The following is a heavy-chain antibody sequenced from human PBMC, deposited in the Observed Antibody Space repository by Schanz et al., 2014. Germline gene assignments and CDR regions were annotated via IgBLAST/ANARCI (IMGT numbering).Heavy chain of an antibody. CDR2: ISAYSGNS. Sequence: QVQLVQSGAEVKKPGASVKVSCKASGYTLTGFGVSWVRQAPGQGREWMGWISAYSGNSKYAQKLQGRVTMTTDTSTNKAYMELRSLTSDVTAVYYCARFNSGSHSPPYYYYGMDVWGQGTTVTVSS. CDR1: GYTLTGFG. CDR3: ARFNSGSHSPPYYYYGMDV. D-gene: IGHD1-26*01. V-gene: IGHV1-18*01. J-gene: IGHJ6*02.